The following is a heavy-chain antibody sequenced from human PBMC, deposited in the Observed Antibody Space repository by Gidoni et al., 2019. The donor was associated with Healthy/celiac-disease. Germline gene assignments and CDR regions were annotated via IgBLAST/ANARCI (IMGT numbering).Heavy chain of an antibody. J-gene: IGHJ4*02. CDR1: GGPFRTYA. D-gene: IGHD3-10*01. CDR2: IIPIFDTA. V-gene: IGHV1-69*01. Sequence: QVQLVQSGAEVKKPGSSVTVSCKASGGPFRTYAIHWVRQAPGQGLEWMGGIIPIFDTANYTQKFQGRVTITADESTSTAYMELTSLRSDDTAVYYCAKEVQGSGSHDFDYWGQGTLVTVSS. CDR3: AKEVQGSGSHDFDY.